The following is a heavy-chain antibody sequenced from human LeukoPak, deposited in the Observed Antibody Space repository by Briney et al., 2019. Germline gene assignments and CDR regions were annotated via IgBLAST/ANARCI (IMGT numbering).Heavy chain of an antibody. CDR2: ISFDGKNK. D-gene: IGHD3-22*01. CDR3: TRGPATDYYDTSGYCDY. CDR1: GFTLGNYA. V-gene: IGHV3-30*15. Sequence: PGRSLRLSCEASGFTLGNYAMHWVRQAPGKGLEWVTNISFDGKNKHYVGSVKGRFTISRDNSKNTLYLQMSTLRPEDTAVYYGTRGPATDYYDTSGYCDYWGQGTLVSVSS. J-gene: IGHJ4*02.